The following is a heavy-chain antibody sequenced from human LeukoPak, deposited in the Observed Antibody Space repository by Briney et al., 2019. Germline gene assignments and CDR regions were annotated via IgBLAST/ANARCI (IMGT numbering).Heavy chain of an antibody. V-gene: IGHV1-69*13. CDR1: GGTFSSYA. J-gene: IGHJ6*04. D-gene: IGHD3-10*01. CDR3: ASGVTMVRGVIGRMDV. CDR2: IIPIFGTA. Sequence: ASVKVSCKASGGTFSSYAISWVRQAPGQGLEWMGGIIPIFGTANYAQKFQGRVTITADESTSTAYMELSSLRSEDTAVYYCASGVTMVRGVIGRMDVWGKGTTVTISS.